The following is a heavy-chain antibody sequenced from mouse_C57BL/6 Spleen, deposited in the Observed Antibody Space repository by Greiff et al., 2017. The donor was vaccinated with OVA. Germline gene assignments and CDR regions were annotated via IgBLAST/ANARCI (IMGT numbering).Heavy chain of an antibody. CDR2: IYPGDGDT. J-gene: IGHJ2*01. CDR1: GYAFSSYW. CDR3: ASTPYDYDFDY. V-gene: IGHV1-80*01. Sequence: VKLLESGAELVKPGASVKISCKASGYAFSSYWMNWVKQRPGKGLEWIGQIYPGDGDTNYNGKFKGKATLTADKSSSTAYMQLSSLTSEDSAVYFCASTPYDYDFDYWGQGTTLTVSS. D-gene: IGHD2-4*01.